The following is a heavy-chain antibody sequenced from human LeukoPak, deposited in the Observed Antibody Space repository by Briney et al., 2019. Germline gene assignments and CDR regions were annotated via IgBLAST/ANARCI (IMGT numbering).Heavy chain of an antibody. CDR1: GFTFSSYA. CDR3: AKDSGVLWFGENNWYFDL. D-gene: IGHD3-10*01. CDR2: ISYDGSNK. V-gene: IGHV3-30-3*01. J-gene: IGHJ2*01. Sequence: GGSLRLSCAASGFTFSSYAMHWVRQAPGKGLEWVAVISYDGSNKYYADSVKGRFTISRDNSKNTLYLQMNSLRAEDTAVYYCAKDSGVLWFGENNWYFDLWGRGTLVTVSS.